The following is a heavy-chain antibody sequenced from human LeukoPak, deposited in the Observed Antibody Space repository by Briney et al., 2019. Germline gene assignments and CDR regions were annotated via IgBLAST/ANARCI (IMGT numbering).Heavy chain of an antibody. CDR2: IYPGDSDT. CDR1: GYSFTSYW. CDR3: ARGPLIPFFYFDY. D-gene: IGHD2-21*01. J-gene: IGHJ4*02. V-gene: IGHV5-51*01. Sequence: GESLKISCKGSGYSFTSYWIGWVRQMPGKGLEWMGIIYPGDSDTRYSPSFQGQVTISADRSISTAYLQWSSLKASDTAMYYCARGPLIPFFYFDYWGQGTLVTVSS.